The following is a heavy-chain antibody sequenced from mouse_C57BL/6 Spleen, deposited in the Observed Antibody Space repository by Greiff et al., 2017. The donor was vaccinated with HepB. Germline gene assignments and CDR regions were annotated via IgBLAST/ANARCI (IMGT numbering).Heavy chain of an antibody. CDR2: ISSGSSTI. J-gene: IGHJ2*01. D-gene: IGHD4-1*01. Sequence: EVQLVESGGGLVKPGGSLKLSCAASGFTFSDYGMHWVRQAPEKGLEWVAYISSGSSTIYYADTVKGRFTISRDNAKNTLFLQMTSLRSEDTAMYYCARLGRWGYFDYWGQGTTLTVSS. CDR3: ARLGRWGYFDY. V-gene: IGHV5-17*01. CDR1: GFTFSDYG.